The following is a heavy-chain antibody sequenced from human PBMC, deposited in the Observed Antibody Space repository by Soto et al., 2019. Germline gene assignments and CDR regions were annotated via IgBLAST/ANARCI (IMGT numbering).Heavy chain of an antibody. CDR3: ARGSGPNDAFDI. V-gene: IGHV4-61*01. Sequence: QVQLQESGPGLVKPSETLSLTCTVSGGSVSSGSYYWSWIRQPPGKGLEWIGYIYYSVSTNYNPSLKSRVTISVDTSKNQFSLKLSSVNAADTAVYYCARGSGPNDAFDIWGQGTMVNVSS. CDR1: GGSVSSGSYY. J-gene: IGHJ3*02. CDR2: IYYSVST. D-gene: IGHD2-15*01.